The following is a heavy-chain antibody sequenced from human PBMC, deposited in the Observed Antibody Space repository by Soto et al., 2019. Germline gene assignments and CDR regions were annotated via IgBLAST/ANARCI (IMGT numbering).Heavy chain of an antibody. V-gene: IGHV3-9*01. Sequence: EVQLEESGGALVQPGRSLRLSCAASGFTFDDYAMHWVRQVLGKGLEWVSSISWNSGNIGYADSVKGRFTTSRDNAKNPLYLQMNSLRPEYTALYYCVRSKGGYSYGTPFDYWGQGTLVTVSS. J-gene: IGHJ4*02. CDR3: VRSKGGYSYGTPFDY. CDR1: GFTFDDYA. CDR2: ISWNSGNI. D-gene: IGHD5-18*01.